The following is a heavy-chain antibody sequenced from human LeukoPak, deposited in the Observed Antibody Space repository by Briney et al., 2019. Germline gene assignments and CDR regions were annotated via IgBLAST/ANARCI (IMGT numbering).Heavy chain of an antibody. Sequence: GGSLRLSCAASGFTFSSYSMNWVRQAPGKGLEWVGRIKSKTDGGTTDYAAPVKGRFTISRDDSKNTLYLQMNSLKTEDTAVYYCTTEDSGYSSGWYGWFGPWESGYWGQGTLVTVSS. J-gene: IGHJ4*02. CDR1: GFTFSSYS. CDR2: IKSKTDGGTT. D-gene: IGHD6-19*01. CDR3: TTEDSGYSSGWYGWFGPWESGY. V-gene: IGHV3-15*01.